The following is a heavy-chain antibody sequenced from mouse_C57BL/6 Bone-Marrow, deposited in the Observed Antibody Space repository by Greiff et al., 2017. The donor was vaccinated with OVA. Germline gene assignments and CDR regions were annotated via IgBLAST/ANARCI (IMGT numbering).Heavy chain of an antibody. CDR2: ISDGGSYT. CDR3: ARDGDDDWFAY. J-gene: IGHJ3*01. CDR1: GFTFSSYA. Sequence: DVKLVESGGGLVKPGGSLKLSCAASGFTFSSYAMSWVRQTPEKRLEWVATISDGGSYTYYPDNVKGRFTISRDNAKNNLYLQMSHLKSEDTAMYYCARDGDDDWFAYWGQGTLVTVSA. V-gene: IGHV5-4*01.